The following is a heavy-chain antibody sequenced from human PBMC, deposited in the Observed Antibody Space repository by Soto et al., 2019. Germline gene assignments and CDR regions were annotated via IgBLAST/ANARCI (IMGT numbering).Heavy chain of an antibody. Sequence: GGSLRLSCAASGFTFSSYAMSWVRQAPGKGLEWVSAISGSGGSTYYADSVKGRFTISRDNSKNTLYLQMNSLRAKDTAVYYCAKDQRAYGDYLFDYWGQGTLVTVSS. J-gene: IGHJ4*02. CDR2: ISGSGGST. CDR3: AKDQRAYGDYLFDY. V-gene: IGHV3-23*01. D-gene: IGHD4-17*01. CDR1: GFTFSSYA.